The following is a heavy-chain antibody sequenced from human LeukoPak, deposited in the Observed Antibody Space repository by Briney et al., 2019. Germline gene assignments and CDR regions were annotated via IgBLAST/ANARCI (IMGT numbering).Heavy chain of an antibody. Sequence: SETLSLTCTVSGGSIGSSSYYWGWIRQPPGKGLEWIGSIYYSGSTYYNPSLKSRVTISVDTSKNQFSLKLSSVTAADTAVYYCARGGSKLVYWGQGTLVTVSS. CDR3: ARGGSKLVY. CDR2: IYYSGST. D-gene: IGHD3-16*01. V-gene: IGHV4-39*07. CDR1: GGSIGSSSYY. J-gene: IGHJ4*02.